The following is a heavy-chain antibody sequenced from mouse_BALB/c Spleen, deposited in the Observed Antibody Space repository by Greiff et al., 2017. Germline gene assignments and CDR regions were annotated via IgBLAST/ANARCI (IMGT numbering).Heavy chain of an antibody. CDR3: ARDEGAYYKYGGDY. CDR2: IHPSDSET. D-gene: IGHD2-14*01. Sequence: VQLQQPGAELVRPGASVKLSCKASGYSFTSYWMHWVKQRPGQGLEWIGMIHPSDSETRFNQKFKDKATLTVDKSSSPAYLQSSSPTSEDSAVYYGARDEGAYYKYGGDYWGQGTSVTVSS. CDR1: GYSFTSYW. V-gene: IGHV1-74*01. J-gene: IGHJ4*01.